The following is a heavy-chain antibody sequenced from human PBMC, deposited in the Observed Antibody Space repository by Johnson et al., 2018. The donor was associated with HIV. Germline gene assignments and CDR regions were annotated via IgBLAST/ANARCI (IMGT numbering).Heavy chain of an antibody. D-gene: IGHD2-21*01. CDR3: ASPIVVVDAFDI. Sequence: VQLVESGGGLVQPGGSLRLSCAASGFTVSSNYMSWVRQAPGQGLEWVSVIYSGGSTYYADSVKGRFTISRDNSKNTLYLQMNSLRAEDTAVYYCASPIVVVDAFDIWGQGTMVTVSS. J-gene: IGHJ3*02. CDR1: GFTVSSNY. V-gene: IGHV3-66*02. CDR2: IYSGGST.